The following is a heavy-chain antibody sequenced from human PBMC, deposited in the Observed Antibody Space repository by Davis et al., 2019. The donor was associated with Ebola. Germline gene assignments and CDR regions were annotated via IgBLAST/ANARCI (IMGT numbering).Heavy chain of an antibody. CDR1: GFTFNYYA. Sequence: PGGSLRLSCAASGFTFNYYAMSWVRQAPGKGLEWVSAVSGDGTTYSADPVKGRFTISRDNSKNTLYLQMHSLRAEDTAVYYCAKVYFRLQLDYWGQGSLVTVSS. CDR2: VSGDGTT. D-gene: IGHD2-15*01. V-gene: IGHV3-23*01. CDR3: AKVYFRLQLDY. J-gene: IGHJ4*02.